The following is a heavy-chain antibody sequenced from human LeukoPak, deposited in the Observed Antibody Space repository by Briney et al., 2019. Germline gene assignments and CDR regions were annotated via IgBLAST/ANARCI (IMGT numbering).Heavy chain of an antibody. J-gene: IGHJ3*02. V-gene: IGHV3-30-3*01. D-gene: IGHD6-13*01. CDR3: ARAEGVAGSYAFDI. CDR2: ISYDGSNK. CDR1: GFTFSSYW. Sequence: SGGSLRLSCVGSGFTFSSYWMSWVRQAPGKGLEWVAVISYDGSNKYYADSVKGRFTISRDNSKNTLYLQMNSLRAEDTAVYYCARAEGVAGSYAFDIWGQGTMVTVSS.